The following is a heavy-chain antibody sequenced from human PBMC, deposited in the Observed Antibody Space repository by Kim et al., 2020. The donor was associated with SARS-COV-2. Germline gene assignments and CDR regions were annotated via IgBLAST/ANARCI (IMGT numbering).Heavy chain of an antibody. J-gene: IGHJ4*02. Sequence: GGSLRLSCAASGFTFSRYAMTWVRQAPGKGLEWVSGISGSGGSTYYADSVKGRFSISRDNSKNTLYLQMNTLRAEDTAVYYCAQYYYDSSGPIKGRIFDYWGQGTLVTVSS. CDR3: AQYYYDSSGPIKGRIFDY. CDR2: ISGSGGST. D-gene: IGHD3-22*01. CDR1: GFTFSRYA. V-gene: IGHV3-23*01.